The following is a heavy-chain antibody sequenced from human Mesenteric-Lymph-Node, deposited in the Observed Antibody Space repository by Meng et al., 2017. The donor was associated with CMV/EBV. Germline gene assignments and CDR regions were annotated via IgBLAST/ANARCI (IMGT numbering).Heavy chain of an antibody. J-gene: IGHJ4*02. CDR2: INHSGST. V-gene: IGHV4-34*01. CDR3: ARHQRWLKSEGGFNY. Sequence: QVHLQPWGAGLLKPSESLSLTSSVYGGSFSGYYWSWIRQPPGKGLEWFGEINHSGSTNYNPSLKSRVTISVDTSKNQFSLKLSSVTAADTAVYYCARHQRWLKSEGGFNYWGQGTLVTVSS. D-gene: IGHD4-23*01. CDR1: GGSFSGYY.